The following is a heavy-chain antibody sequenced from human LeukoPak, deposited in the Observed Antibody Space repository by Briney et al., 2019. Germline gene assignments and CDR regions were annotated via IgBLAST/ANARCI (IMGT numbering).Heavy chain of an antibody. CDR1: GFTFSSYA. CDR3: AKDMVRGVIIQDPRYYYYGMDV. D-gene: IGHD3-10*01. Sequence: GGSLRLSCAAPGFTFSSYAMSWVRQAPGKGLEWVSAISGSGGSTYYADSVKGRFTISRDNSKNTLYLQMNSLRAEDTAVYYCAKDMVRGVIIQDPRYYYYGMDVWGQGTTVTVSS. J-gene: IGHJ6*02. CDR2: ISGSGGST. V-gene: IGHV3-23*01.